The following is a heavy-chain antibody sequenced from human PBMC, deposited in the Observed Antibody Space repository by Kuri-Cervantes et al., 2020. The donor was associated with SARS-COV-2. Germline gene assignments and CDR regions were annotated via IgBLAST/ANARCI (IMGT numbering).Heavy chain of an antibody. J-gene: IGHJ5*02. Sequence: SETLSLTCAVYGGSLSGYYWGWIRQPPGKGLEWIGSIYHSGSTYYNPSLKSRVTISVDTSKNQFSLKLSSVTAADTAVYYCARTDSPPLNWFDPWGQGTLVTVSS. CDR2: IYHSGST. V-gene: IGHV4-38-2*01. CDR3: ARTDSPPLNWFDP. CDR1: GGSLSGYY. D-gene: IGHD2-21*01.